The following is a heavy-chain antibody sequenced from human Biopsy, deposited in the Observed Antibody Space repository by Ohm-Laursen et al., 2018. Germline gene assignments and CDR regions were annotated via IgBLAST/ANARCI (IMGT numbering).Heavy chain of an antibody. D-gene: IGHD3-22*01. J-gene: IGHJ3*02. CDR2: IYSSGST. V-gene: IGHV4-4*07. CDR3: ARWTPEYDSSRYYLDAFDI. CDR1: GGSLSSYY. Sequence: SDTLSLTCTVSGGSLSSYYWSWIRQPAGKGLEWIGRIYSSGSTNYNPSLKSRVTLSMDTSKRQFSLKLSFVTAADTAVYYWARWTPEYDSSRYYLDAFDIWGQGTKVTVSS.